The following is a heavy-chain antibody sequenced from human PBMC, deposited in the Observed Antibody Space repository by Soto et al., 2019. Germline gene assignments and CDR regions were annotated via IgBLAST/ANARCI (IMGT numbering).Heavy chain of an antibody. D-gene: IGHD2-15*01. CDR1: GFTFSSYG. CDR3: AKTLCGGSCYYDY. Sequence: GGSLRLSCAASGFTFSSYGMHWVRQAPGKGLEWVAVISYDGSNKYYADSVKGRITISRDNSKNTLYLQMNSLRAEDTAVYYCAKTLCGGSCYYDYWGQGTLVTVSS. V-gene: IGHV3-30*18. J-gene: IGHJ4*02. CDR2: ISYDGSNK.